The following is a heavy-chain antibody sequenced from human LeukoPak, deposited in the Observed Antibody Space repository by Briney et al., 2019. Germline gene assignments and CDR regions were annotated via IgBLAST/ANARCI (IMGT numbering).Heavy chain of an antibody. CDR3: SKGRGSTLTNIDF. Sequence: GGALRLSCAASGFAFSSFAMTWVRQSPGKGLEWVSSVSDSGVNTYYAGSVRGRFTVSRDDFKNILYLQMNSLTVEDTAFYYCSKGRGSTLTNIDFWGQGALVTVSS. D-gene: IGHD4-11*01. CDR2: VSDSGVNT. V-gene: IGHV3-23*01. CDR1: GFAFSSFA. J-gene: IGHJ4*02.